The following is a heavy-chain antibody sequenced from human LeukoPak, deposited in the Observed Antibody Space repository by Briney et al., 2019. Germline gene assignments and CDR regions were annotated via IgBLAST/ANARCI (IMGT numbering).Heavy chain of an antibody. J-gene: IGHJ4*02. V-gene: IGHV3-33*01. CDR2: IWYDGSNK. CDR1: GFTFSSYG. Sequence: GGSLRLSCAASGFTFSSYGMHWVRQAPGKGLEWVAVIWYDGSNKYYADSVKGRFTISRDNSKNTLYLQMNSLRAEDTAVYYCARTVGASRFDYWGQGTLVTVSS. D-gene: IGHD1-26*01. CDR3: ARTVGASRFDY.